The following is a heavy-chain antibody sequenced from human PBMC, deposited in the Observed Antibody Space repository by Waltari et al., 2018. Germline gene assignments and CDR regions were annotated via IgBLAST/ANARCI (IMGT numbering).Heavy chain of an antibody. V-gene: IGHV4-39*01. CDR2: LSYSGAT. Sequence: HLQLQESGPGLLKPSETLSLTCSVSDVPISSNRPYWVWTRQPPGQGLEWIGTLSYSGATYSSPSLKSRVTISGDTSRNQLSLILGSVTAADTAVYYCATYIGASIGTAAFDVWGQGTMVTVSA. CDR3: ATYIGASIGTAAFDV. CDR1: DVPISSNRPY. D-gene: IGHD5-12*01. J-gene: IGHJ3*01.